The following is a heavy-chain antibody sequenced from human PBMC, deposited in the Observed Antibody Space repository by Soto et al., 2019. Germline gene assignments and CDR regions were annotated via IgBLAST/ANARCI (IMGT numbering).Heavy chain of an antibody. CDR2: ISYDGSNK. D-gene: IGHD1-26*01. Sequence: SLRLSCASSGFTFSIYAMHWVRQAPGKGLEWVAVISYDGSNKYYADSVKGRFTISRDNSKNTLYLQMNSLRAEDTAVYYCARGFPPPRIWEPSAFDIWGQGTMVTVSS. CDR1: GFTFSIYA. CDR3: ARGFPPPRIWEPSAFDI. J-gene: IGHJ3*02. V-gene: IGHV3-30-3*01.